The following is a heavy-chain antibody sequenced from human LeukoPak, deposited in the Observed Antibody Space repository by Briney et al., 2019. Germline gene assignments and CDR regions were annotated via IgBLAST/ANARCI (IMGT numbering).Heavy chain of an antibody. CDR3: AGGATPGVF. V-gene: IGHV4-34*01. CDR1: GASFSGYY. Sequence: SQTLCLSCGVYGASFSGYYWTWIRQPPGKGLEWIGEINDSGTTNYIPSLKSRVTMSLDTSKNQFSLKLTSVTAADTAVYYCAGGATPGVFWGQGTLVTVSS. CDR2: INDSGTT. J-gene: IGHJ4*02. D-gene: IGHD3-10*01.